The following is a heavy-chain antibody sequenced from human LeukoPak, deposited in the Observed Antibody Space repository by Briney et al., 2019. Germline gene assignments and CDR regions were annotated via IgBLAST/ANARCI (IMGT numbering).Heavy chain of an antibody. CDR3: ARDKGLTYYYYYMDV. D-gene: IGHD2-21*01. J-gene: IGHJ6*03. Sequence: GGSLRLSCAASGFTFSSYNMNWVRQAPGKGLEWVSSISSSSNYIYYADSVKGRFTISRDNAKNSLYLQMKSLRAEDTAVYYCARDKGLTYYYYYMDVWGKGTTVTISS. V-gene: IGHV3-21*01. CDR1: GFTFSSYN. CDR2: ISSSSNYI.